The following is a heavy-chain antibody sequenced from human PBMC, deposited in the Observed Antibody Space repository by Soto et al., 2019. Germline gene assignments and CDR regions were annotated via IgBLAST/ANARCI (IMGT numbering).Heavy chain of an antibody. Sequence: PGRSLRLSCAASGFTFSNYAVHWVRQAPGKGLEWVSGITGGGSTTFYADSVKGRFTISRDNSKNTLYLQMNSVRADDTAVYYRAKEYTSNSRGFFEFWGKGALVTVSP. V-gene: IGHV3-23*01. D-gene: IGHD3-22*01. J-gene: IGHJ4*02. CDR3: AKEYTSNSRGFFEF. CDR1: GFTFSNYA. CDR2: ITGGGSTT.